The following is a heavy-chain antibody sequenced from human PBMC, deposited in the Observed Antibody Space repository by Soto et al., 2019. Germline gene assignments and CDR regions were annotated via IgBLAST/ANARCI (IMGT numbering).Heavy chain of an antibody. CDR2: ISASGDAT. D-gene: IGHD3-3*01. V-gene: IGHV3-23*01. CDR3: AKKVTVSAVYPADY. CDR1: GFTFSAFG. J-gene: IGHJ4*02. Sequence: GGSLRLSCAASGFTFSAFGMSWVRQAPGKGLEWVSVISASGDATYYSASVKCRFTLSRDNSKNALYLQMSSLTVADTAVYYCAKKVTVSAVYPADYWGQGTQVTVSS.